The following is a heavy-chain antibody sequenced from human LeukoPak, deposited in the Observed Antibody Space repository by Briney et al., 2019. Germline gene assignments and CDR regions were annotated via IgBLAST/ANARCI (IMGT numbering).Heavy chain of an antibody. V-gene: IGHV1-69*04. CDR3: ARDRRYCSGGSCRVHYFDY. J-gene: IGHJ4*02. D-gene: IGHD2-15*01. Sequence: ASVKVSCKASGGTFSSYAISWVRQAPGQGLEWMGRIIPILGIANYAQKFQGRVTITADKSTSTAYMELSSLRSEDTAVYYCARDRRYCSGGSCRVHYFDYWGQGTLVTVSS. CDR2: IIPILGIA. CDR1: GGTFSSYA.